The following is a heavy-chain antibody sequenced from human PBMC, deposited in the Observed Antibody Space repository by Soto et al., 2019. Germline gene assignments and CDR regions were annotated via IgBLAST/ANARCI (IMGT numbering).Heavy chain of an antibody. Sequence: GVSLRPSSALSGFNFCSYGMHWVRQAPVEGLEWVAVIWYDGSNKYYADSVKGRFTISRDNSKNTLYLQMNSLRAEDTAVYYCARPYSSGWYPTTYGMDVWGQGTTVTGS. J-gene: IGHJ6*02. CDR3: ARPYSSGWYPTTYGMDV. CDR1: GFNFCSYG. CDR2: IWYDGSNK. D-gene: IGHD6-19*01. V-gene: IGHV3-33*01.